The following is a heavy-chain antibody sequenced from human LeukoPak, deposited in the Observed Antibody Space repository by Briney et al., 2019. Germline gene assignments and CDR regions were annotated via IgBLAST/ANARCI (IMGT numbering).Heavy chain of an antibody. Sequence: SETLSLTCTVSGGSISNYYWSWIRQPPGKGLEWIGYLYYSGSGNTNYNPSLRSRVTISVDTSKNQFSLKLSSVTAADTAVYYCARVPCTSASCLNWFDPWGQGTLVTVSS. J-gene: IGHJ5*02. V-gene: IGHV4-59*01. CDR1: GGSISNYY. D-gene: IGHD2-2*01. CDR3: ARVPCTSASCLNWFDP. CDR2: LYYSGSGNT.